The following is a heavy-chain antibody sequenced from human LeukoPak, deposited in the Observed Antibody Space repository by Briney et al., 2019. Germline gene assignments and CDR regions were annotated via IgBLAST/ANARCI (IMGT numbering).Heavy chain of an antibody. Sequence: GGSLRLSCAASGFTFNSYAMSWVRQAPGKGLEWVSTISGSGGSTYYADSVKGRFTISRDNSKNTLYLQINSLRAEDTAVYYCAKRGTLTAAIPPQDYWGQGTLVTVSS. D-gene: IGHD3-16*01. V-gene: IGHV3-23*01. CDR2: ISGSGGST. CDR3: AKRGTLTAAIPPQDY. CDR1: GFTFNSYA. J-gene: IGHJ4*02.